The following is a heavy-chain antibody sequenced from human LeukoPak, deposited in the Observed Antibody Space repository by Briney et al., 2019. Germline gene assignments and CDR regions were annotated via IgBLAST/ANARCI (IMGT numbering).Heavy chain of an antibody. D-gene: IGHD6-13*01. Sequence: PSETLSLTCTVSGGSISSYYWGWIRQPPGKGLEWIGSIYYSGSTYYNPSLKSRVTISVDTSKNQFSLKLSSVTAADTAVYYCARQEIAAAPDYWGQGTLVTVSS. J-gene: IGHJ4*02. V-gene: IGHV4-39*01. CDR2: IYYSGST. CDR1: GGSISSYY. CDR3: ARQEIAAAPDY.